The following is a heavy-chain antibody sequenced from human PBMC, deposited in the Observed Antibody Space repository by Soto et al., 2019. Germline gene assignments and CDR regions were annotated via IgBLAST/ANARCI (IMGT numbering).Heavy chain of an antibody. CDR3: ASLDRTTGTSQSGPEAFDI. V-gene: IGHV5-51*01. Sequence: PGESLKISCKGSGYSFTSYWIAWVRQMPGKGLEWRGIIYPGDSETSYSPSFQGQVTISADKSISTAYLQWSSLKASDTAMYYCASLDRTTGTSQSGPEAFDIWGQGTMVTVSS. J-gene: IGHJ3*02. CDR2: IYPGDSET. CDR1: GYSFTSYW. D-gene: IGHD1-1*01.